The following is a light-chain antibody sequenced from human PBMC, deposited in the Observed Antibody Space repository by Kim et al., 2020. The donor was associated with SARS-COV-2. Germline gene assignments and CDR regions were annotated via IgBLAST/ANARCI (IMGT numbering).Light chain of an antibody. V-gene: IGKV3-11*01. J-gene: IGKJ4*01. CDR1: KSVRTS. CDR2: DAS. CDR3: QERSTQFT. Sequence: ALSPGERATLSCRARKSVRTSLAGYQLKPGQAPRLLIYDASNRAAGIPVRFSGNGSGTDFTLTITSLEPEDFAVYYCQERSTQFTFGGGTKVDIK.